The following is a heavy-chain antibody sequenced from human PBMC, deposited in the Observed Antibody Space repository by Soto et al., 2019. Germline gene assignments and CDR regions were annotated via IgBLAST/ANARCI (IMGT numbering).Heavy chain of an antibody. J-gene: IGHJ6*02. Sequence: ASVKVSCKASGYTFTSYGISWVRQAPGQGLEWMGWISAYNGNTNYAQKLQGRVTMTTDTSTSTAYMELRSLRSDDTAVYYCARDGDGGSSFSYYYYYYGMDVWGQGNKVTVSS. CDR1: GYTFTSYG. V-gene: IGHV1-18*01. CDR2: ISAYNGNT. CDR3: ARDGDGGSSFSYYYYYYGMDV. D-gene: IGHD6-13*01.